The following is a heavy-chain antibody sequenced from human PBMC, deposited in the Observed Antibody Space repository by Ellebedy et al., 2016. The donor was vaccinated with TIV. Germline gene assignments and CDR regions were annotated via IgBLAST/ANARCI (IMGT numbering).Heavy chain of an antibody. CDR2: INPDGSDR. V-gene: IGHV3-74*01. Sequence: GESLKISCAASGFTFSSYWMHWVRQAPGKGLVWVSRINPDGSDRSYADSVKGRFTISRDNAANTLYLQMNSLRADDTAVYYCARGWSTPDSWGQGTLVIVSS. J-gene: IGHJ4*02. CDR1: GFTFSSYW. CDR3: ARGWSTPDS. D-gene: IGHD2-8*02.